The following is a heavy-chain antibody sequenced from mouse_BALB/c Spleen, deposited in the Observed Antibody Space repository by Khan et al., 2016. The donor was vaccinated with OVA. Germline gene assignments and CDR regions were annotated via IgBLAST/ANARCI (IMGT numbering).Heavy chain of an antibody. J-gene: IGHJ1*01. CDR1: GSSIPSDYA. D-gene: IGHD2-5*01. CDR2: ISNIGNT. Sequence: EVQLQQSGPGLVKPSQSLALTCTVSGSSIPSDYAWNWIRQFPGSQLGWMGYISNIGNTSYNPSLKSRTTITLDKSKNPSFLQFNSLTTEDAATYYCARDSNGYFDYWGEGTTVTVSS. V-gene: IGHV3-2*02. CDR3: ARDSNGYFDY.